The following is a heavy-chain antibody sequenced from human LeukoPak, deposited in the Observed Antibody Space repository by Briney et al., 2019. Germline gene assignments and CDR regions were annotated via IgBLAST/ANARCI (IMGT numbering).Heavy chain of an antibody. CDR3: ARGGSGYDHPPLDY. D-gene: IGHD5-12*01. CDR1: GGTFSSYA. Sequence: ASVKVSCKASGGTFSSYAISWVRQAPGQGLEWMGGIIPIFGTANYAQKFQGRVTITADESTSTAYMELSSQRSEDTAVYYCARGGSGYDHPPLDYWGQGTLVTVSS. J-gene: IGHJ4*02. CDR2: IIPIFGTA. V-gene: IGHV1-69*01.